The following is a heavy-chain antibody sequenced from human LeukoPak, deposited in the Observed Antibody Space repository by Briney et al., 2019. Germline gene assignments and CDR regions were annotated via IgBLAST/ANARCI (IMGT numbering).Heavy chain of an antibody. V-gene: IGHV1-2*02. CDR2: INPNSGGT. CDR1: GYTFTGYY. Sequence: ASVKVSCKASGYTFTGYYIHWVRQAPGQGLEWMGWINPNSGGTNYAQKFQGRVTMTRDTSIRAAYMELSRLRSDDTAMYYCARYYIEGRCFDYWGQGTLVTVSS. D-gene: IGHD3-10*01. CDR3: ARYYIEGRCFDY. J-gene: IGHJ4*02.